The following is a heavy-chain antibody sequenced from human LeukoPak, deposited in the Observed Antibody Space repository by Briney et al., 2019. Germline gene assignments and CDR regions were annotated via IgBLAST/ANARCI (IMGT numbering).Heavy chain of an antibody. V-gene: IGHV3-23*01. Sequence: GGSLRLSCAASGFTLINYAMSWVRQAPGKGLECVSSISGSGDTYYADSVQGRFTISRDNSKNTLYLQMNSLTAEDTAVYYCTTDFWAIIAVAGTGRDYWGQGTLVTVSS. CDR3: TTDFWAIIAVAGTGRDY. CDR1: GFTLINYA. D-gene: IGHD6-19*01. J-gene: IGHJ4*02. CDR2: ISGSGDT.